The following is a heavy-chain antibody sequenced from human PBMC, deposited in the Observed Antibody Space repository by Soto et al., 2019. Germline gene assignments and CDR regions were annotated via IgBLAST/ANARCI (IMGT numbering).Heavy chain of an antibody. D-gene: IGHD6-25*01. J-gene: IGHJ6*02. CDR2: INPNSGGT. CDR1: GYTFTGYY. Sequence: QVQLVQSGAEVQKPGASVKVSCKASGYTFTGYYMHWVRQAPGQGLEWMGWINPNSGGTNYAQKFQGWVTMPRDPSISTAYMELSRLRSDDTAVYYCASAGYSSGLGRPFDGMDVWGQGTTVTVSS. V-gene: IGHV1-2*04. CDR3: ASAGYSSGLGRPFDGMDV.